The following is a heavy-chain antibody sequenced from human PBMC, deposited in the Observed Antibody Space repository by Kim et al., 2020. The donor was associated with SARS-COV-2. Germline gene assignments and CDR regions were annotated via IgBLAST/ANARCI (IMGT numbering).Heavy chain of an antibody. CDR3: AKELIPIYDILTGLDY. CDR2: IWYDGSNK. CDR1: GFTFSSYG. D-gene: IGHD3-9*01. J-gene: IGHJ4*02. V-gene: IGHV3-33*06. Sequence: GGSLRLSCAASGFTFSSYGMHWVRQAPGKGLEWVAVIWYDGSNKYYADSVKGRFTISRDNSKNTLYLQMNSLRAEDTAVYYCAKELIPIYDILTGLDYWGQGTLVTVSS.